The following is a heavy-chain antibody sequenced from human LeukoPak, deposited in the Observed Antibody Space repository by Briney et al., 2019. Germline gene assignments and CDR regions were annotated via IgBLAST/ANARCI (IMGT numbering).Heavy chain of an antibody. Sequence: GGSLRLSCAASGFTFSSYGMHWVRQAPGKGLEWVAVISYDGSNKYYADSVKGRFTISRDNSKNTLYLQMNSLRAEDTAVYYRAKDGDYYDSSGQFDYWAQGPLVPVS. CDR1: GFTFSSYG. CDR3: AKDGDYYDSSGQFDY. D-gene: IGHD3-22*01. J-gene: IGHJ4*02. V-gene: IGHV3-30*18. CDR2: ISYDGSNK.